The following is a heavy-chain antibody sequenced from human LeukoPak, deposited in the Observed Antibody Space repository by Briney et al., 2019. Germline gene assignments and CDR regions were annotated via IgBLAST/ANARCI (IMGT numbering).Heavy chain of an antibody. J-gene: IGHJ4*02. Sequence: PGGSLRLSCAASGFTFSNYSMNWVRQAPGKGLEWVSSISSSSSSIYYADSVKGRLTISRDNAKNSLYLQMNSLRAEDTAVYYCARANPPGISFFDYWGQGTLVTVSS. D-gene: IGHD2-15*01. CDR3: ARANPPGISFFDY. CDR2: ISSSSSSI. CDR1: GFTFSNYS. V-gene: IGHV3-21*01.